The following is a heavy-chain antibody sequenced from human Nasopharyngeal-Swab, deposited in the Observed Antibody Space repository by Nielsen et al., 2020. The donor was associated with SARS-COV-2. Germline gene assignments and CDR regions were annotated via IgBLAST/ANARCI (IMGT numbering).Heavy chain of an antibody. CDR3: ARGGIPTGNLPTGYYFDY. J-gene: IGHJ4*02. CDR1: GGSFSGYY. D-gene: IGHD1-1*01. CDR2: INHSGST. V-gene: IGHV4-34*01. Sequence: SETQSLTCAVYGGSFSGYYWSWIRQPPGKGLEWIGEINHSGSTNYNPSLKSRVTISVDTSKNQFSLKLSSVTAADTAVYYCARGGIPTGNLPTGYYFDYWGQGTLVTVSS.